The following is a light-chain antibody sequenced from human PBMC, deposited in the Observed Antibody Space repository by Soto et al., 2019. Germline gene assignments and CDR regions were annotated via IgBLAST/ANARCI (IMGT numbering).Light chain of an antibody. J-gene: IGKJ5*01. Sequence: EIVWTQSPATLSLSPGKRAPLSGRASQRVSSSYLAWYQQKPGQAARLLIYGPSSRATGIPDRFSGSGSGTDFTLNISSLEPEDFAVYYCQQYGSSLITLGQGTRLEI. CDR1: QRVSSSY. V-gene: IGKV3-20*01. CDR3: QQYGSSLIT. CDR2: GPS.